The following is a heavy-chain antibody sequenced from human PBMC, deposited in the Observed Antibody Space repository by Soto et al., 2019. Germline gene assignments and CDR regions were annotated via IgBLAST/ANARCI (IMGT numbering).Heavy chain of an antibody. Sequence: DVQLVESGGGLIQPGGSLRLSSAASGLTVSGKKYVAWVGQAPGKGLEWVSALYDVDGTYYADSVKGRFTTSGDSSKTIVYLQMNSLRPDDTAVYYCATWHLREHAYVIWGQGTAVTVSS. J-gene: IGHJ3*02. CDR2: LYDVDGT. D-gene: IGHD4-17*01. V-gene: IGHV3-53*01. CDR3: ATWHLREHAYVI. CDR1: GLTVSGKKY.